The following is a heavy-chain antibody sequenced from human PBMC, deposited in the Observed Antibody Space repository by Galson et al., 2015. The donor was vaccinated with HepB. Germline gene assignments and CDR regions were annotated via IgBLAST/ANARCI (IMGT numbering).Heavy chain of an antibody. V-gene: IGHV1-46*01. CDR3: ARDRPRTITGVIRPPVWGGMDV. J-gene: IGHJ6*02. Sequence: SVKVSCKASGYTFTTHYMRCVRQASGQGLEWMGVINPLRHTTTYAPNLHARVAMTREPSTTTVYMELSSLMSEDTAIYYCARDRPRTITGVIRPPVWGGMDVWGQGTRSPSP. D-gene: IGHD3-3*01. CDR1: GYTFTTHY. CDR2: INPLRHTT.